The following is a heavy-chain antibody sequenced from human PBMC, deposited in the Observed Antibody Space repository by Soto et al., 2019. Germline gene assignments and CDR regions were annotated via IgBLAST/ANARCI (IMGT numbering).Heavy chain of an antibody. V-gene: IGHV4-39*01. Sequence: ASETLSLTCTVSGGSISSSSYYWGWIRQPPGKGLEWIGSIYYSGSTYYNPSLKSRVTISVDTSKNQFSLKLSSVTAADTAVYYCARIGYSSSWYWFDPWGQGTLVTVS. D-gene: IGHD6-13*01. CDR1: GGSISSSSYY. CDR3: ARIGYSSSWYWFDP. J-gene: IGHJ5*02. CDR2: IYYSGST.